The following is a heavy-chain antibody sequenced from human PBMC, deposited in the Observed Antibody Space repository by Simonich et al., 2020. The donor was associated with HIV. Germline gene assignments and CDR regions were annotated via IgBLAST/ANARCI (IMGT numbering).Heavy chain of an antibody. CDR3: ARVIFVTSAGFDY. V-gene: IGHV4-34*01. CDR1: GGSFSGYY. CDR2: INHSGTP. D-gene: IGHD3-3*02. Sequence: QVRLQQWGAGLLKPSKTLSLTCAVYGGSFSGYYWSWIRQPPGKGLEWIGEINHSGTPNYNPSLKSRVTISRDTSKNQFSLKLSSVTAADTAIYYCARVIFVTSAGFDYWGQGTLVTVSS. J-gene: IGHJ4*02.